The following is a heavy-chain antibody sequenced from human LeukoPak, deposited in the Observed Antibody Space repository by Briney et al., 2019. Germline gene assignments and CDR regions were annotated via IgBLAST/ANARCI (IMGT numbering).Heavy chain of an antibody. CDR2: IKEDGSEK. CDR1: GFTFSTYW. J-gene: IGHJ4*02. CDR3: ARDLSIGTTVLDY. V-gene: IGHV3-7*01. D-gene: IGHD4-11*01. Sequence: GGSLRLSCVASGFTFSTYWMSWVRQAPGKGLEWVATIKEDGSEKFYVDSVKGRFTISRDNAKNSLYLQMNSLRPEDTAVYYCARDLSIGTTVLDYWGQGTLVTVSS.